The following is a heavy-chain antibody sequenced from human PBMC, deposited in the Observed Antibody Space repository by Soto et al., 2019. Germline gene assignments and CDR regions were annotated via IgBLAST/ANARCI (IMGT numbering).Heavy chain of an antibody. CDR3: AKAPVGGYDSSGYYYYCGMDV. J-gene: IGHJ6*02. D-gene: IGHD3-22*01. Sequence: GGSLRLSCAASGFTFSSYAMSWVRQAPGKGLEWVSAISGSGGSTYYADSVKGRFTISRDNSKNTLYLQMNSLRAEDTAVYYCAKAPVGGYDSSGYYYYCGMDVWCQGTTVTVSS. CDR1: GFTFSSYA. V-gene: IGHV3-23*01. CDR2: ISGSGGST.